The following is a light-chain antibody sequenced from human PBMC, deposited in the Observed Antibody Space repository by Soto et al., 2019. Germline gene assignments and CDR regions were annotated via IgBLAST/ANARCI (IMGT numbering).Light chain of an antibody. V-gene: IGLV1-51*01. CDR2: DNN. CDR3: GTWDNSLTVV. J-gene: IGLJ2*01. CDR1: SSNIGNNY. Sequence: QSVLTQPPSVSAAPGQKVTISCSGSSSNIGNNYVSWYQQLPGTAPKLLIYDNNKRPSGIPDRFSGSKSGTSATLGITGLQTGDEAEYYCGTWDNSLTVVFGGGTKLTVL.